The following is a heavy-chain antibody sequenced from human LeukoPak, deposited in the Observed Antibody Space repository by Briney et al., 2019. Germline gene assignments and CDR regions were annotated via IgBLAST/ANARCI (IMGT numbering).Heavy chain of an antibody. J-gene: IGHJ5*02. D-gene: IGHD3-3*01. Sequence: PSETLSLTCTVSNTSISGANYWGWVRQPPGKGLEWIATIHHSGRTYYNPSLKSRVTISADTSKNEFSMKLTSVTATDTAVYYCARVTDFWSGYYIRYFDLWGQGSPVTVSS. CDR3: ARVTDFWSGYYIRYFDL. CDR2: IHHSGRT. CDR1: NTSISGANY. V-gene: IGHV4-38-2*02.